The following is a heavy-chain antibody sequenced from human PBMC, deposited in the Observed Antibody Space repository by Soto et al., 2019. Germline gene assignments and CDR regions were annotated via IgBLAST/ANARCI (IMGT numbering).Heavy chain of an antibody. CDR2: IYHTGST. Sequence: QVQLQESGPGLVKPSQTLSLICDVSGGSISSGDYYWSWIRQPPGKGLEWIGYIYHTGSTDYSPSLKSRLDISVDTSTNQFSLKLRSVTAADTAMYYCARIRDGYNPGAFDFWGQGTMVTVSS. J-gene: IGHJ3*01. CDR1: GGSISSGDYY. D-gene: IGHD5-12*01. CDR3: ARIRDGYNPGAFDF. V-gene: IGHV4-30-4*01.